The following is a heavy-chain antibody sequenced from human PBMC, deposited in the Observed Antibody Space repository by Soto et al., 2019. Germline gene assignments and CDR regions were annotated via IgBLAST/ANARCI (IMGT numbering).Heavy chain of an antibody. CDR1: GASISSGDYY. D-gene: IGHD3-3*01. J-gene: IGHJ5*02. CDR3: VRALGSRFMEWPRFDP. V-gene: IGHV4-30-4*01. Sequence: QVQLQESGPGLMKPSQTLSLTCIVSGASISSGDYYWSWVRQPPGKGLEWIGHISYSGTIDYSPSLKSRVTISLDTSKNQFSLNLNSVTAADTAVYYCVRALGSRFMEWPRFDPWGQGTLVTVSS. CDR2: ISYSGTI.